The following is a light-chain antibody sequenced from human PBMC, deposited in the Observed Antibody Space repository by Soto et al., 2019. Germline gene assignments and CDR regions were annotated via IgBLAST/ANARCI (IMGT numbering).Light chain of an antibody. J-gene: IGKJ5*01. CDR2: GAS. Sequence: EIVMSQSPATLSVSPGGSATLSCRARQSISDTLAWYQQKPGQAPGLLIYGASSRATGIPDRFSGSGSGTDSTLTISRLEPEDFAVYYCQQYGSSPPGGITVGEGRRLAIK. V-gene: IGKV3-20*01. CDR1: QSISDT. CDR3: QQYGSSPPGGIT.